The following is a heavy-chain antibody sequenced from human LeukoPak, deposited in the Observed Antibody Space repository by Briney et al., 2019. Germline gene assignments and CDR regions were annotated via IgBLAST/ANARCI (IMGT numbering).Heavy chain of an antibody. CDR3: ARGSPKLDS. CDR1: GGSFSGYN. V-gene: IGHV4-34*01. CDR2: ISHSGTT. Sequence: PSETLSLTCAVYGGSFSGYNWNWIRQPPGKGLEWIGEISHSGTTNYNPALKSRVTMSVDTSKNQISLKLISVTAADTAVYYCARGSPKLDSWGQGTLVSVSS. J-gene: IGHJ5*01.